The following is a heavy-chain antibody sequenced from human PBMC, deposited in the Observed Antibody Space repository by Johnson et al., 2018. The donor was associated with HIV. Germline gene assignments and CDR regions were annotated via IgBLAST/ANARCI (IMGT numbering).Heavy chain of an antibody. CDR2: IKSKTDGGTT. CDR3: ARTLTGAFDI. Sequence: VQLVESGGGLVKPGGSLRLSCAASGFTFSNAWMSWVRQAPGKGLEWVGRIKSKTDGGTTDYAAPVKGRFTISSDDSKNALYLQLNSRKTEDTAVYYCARTLTGAFDIWGQGTMVTVSS. V-gene: IGHV3-15*01. CDR1: GFTFSNAW. D-gene: IGHD1-14*01. J-gene: IGHJ3*02.